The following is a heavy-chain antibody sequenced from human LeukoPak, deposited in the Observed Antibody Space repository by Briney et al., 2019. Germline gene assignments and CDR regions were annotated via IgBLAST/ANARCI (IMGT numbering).Heavy chain of an antibody. V-gene: IGHV5-51*01. CDR2: IYPGDSDT. J-gene: IGHJ4*02. D-gene: IGHD6-19*01. CDR3: ARQPYSSGWYYFDY. CDR1: GYSFTSYW. Sequence: GESLKISCNGSGYSFTSYWIGWVRQMPGKGLEWMGIIYPGDSDTRYSPSFQGQVTISADKSISTAYLQWSSLKASDTAMYYCARQPYSSGWYYFDYCGQGTLVTVSS.